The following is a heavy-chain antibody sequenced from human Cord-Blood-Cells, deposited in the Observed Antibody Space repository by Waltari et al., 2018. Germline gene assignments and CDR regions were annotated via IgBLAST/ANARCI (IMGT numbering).Heavy chain of an antibody. CDR2: IKQDGSEK. J-gene: IGHJ4*02. CDR3: ARDYSNYYFDY. Sequence: EVQLVESGGGLVQPGGSLRLSCAASGFPFSSYWMSWVRQAPGKGLEWVANIKQDGSEKYYVDSVKGRFTISRDNAKNSLYLQMNSLRAEDTAVYYCARDYSNYYFDYWGQGTLVTVSS. D-gene: IGHD4-4*01. CDR1: GFPFSSYW. V-gene: IGHV3-7*01.